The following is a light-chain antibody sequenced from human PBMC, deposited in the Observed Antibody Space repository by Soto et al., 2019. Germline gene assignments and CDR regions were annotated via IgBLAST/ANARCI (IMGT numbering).Light chain of an antibody. Sequence: QSALTRPASVSGSPGQSITISCTGTSSDVGAYNYVSWYQQHPGEAPKLMIYAVSNRPSGVSNRFSGSKSGNTASLTISGLQAEDEADYYCSSYTRSSAPYVFGTGTKVTVL. CDR2: AVS. V-gene: IGLV2-14*01. J-gene: IGLJ1*01. CDR1: SSDVGAYNY. CDR3: SSYTRSSAPYV.